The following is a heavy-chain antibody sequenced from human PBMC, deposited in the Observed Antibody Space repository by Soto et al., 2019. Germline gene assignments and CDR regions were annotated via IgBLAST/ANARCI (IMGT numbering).Heavy chain of an antibody. D-gene: IGHD2-2*01. Sequence: PGGSLRLSCTASGFTFSTYNMNWVRQAPGKGLEWVASISSSSAYIHYADSVRGRFTISRDNAKNSLYLQMHGPRAEDTAVYYCVPSPLYTFDYWGQGTLVTVSS. CDR3: VPSPLYTFDY. V-gene: IGHV3-21*01. CDR2: ISSSSAYI. J-gene: IGHJ4*02. CDR1: GFTFSTYN.